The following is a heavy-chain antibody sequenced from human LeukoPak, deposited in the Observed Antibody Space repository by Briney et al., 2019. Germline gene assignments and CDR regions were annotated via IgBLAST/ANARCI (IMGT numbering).Heavy chain of an antibody. CDR1: GFTFSSYA. CDR3: ARLSTSLIDY. Sequence: GRSLRLSCAASGFTFSSYAMHWVRQAPGKGLEWVAVISYDGSNKYYADSVKGRFTISRDNSKNTLYLQMNSLRAKDTAVYYCARLSTSLIDYWGQGTLVTVSS. V-gene: IGHV3-30*04. CDR2: ISYDGSNK. D-gene: IGHD4-11*01. J-gene: IGHJ4*02.